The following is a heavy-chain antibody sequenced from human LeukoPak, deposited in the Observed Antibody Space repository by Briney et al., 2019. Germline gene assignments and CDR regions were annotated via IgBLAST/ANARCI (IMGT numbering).Heavy chain of an antibody. D-gene: IGHD3-22*01. Sequence: PSETLSLTCTVSGGSIRSSYRSWIRQPPGKGLEWIGYIYYSGRTNYNPSLKSRVTISVDTSKNQFSLKLSSVTAADTAVYYCARQDYYDSSGYPDYWGQGTLVTVSS. CDR2: IYYSGRT. CDR3: ARQDYYDSSGYPDY. V-gene: IGHV4-59*08. J-gene: IGHJ4*02. CDR1: GGSIRSSY.